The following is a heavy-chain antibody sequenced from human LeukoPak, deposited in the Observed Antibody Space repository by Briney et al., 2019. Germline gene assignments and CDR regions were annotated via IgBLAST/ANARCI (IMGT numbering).Heavy chain of an antibody. V-gene: IGHV4-59*01. D-gene: IGHD4-17*01. J-gene: IGHJ4*02. CDR2: VFYRGRN. Sequence: SETLSLTCTVSGGSMSSYYGRWIREPPGEGREWGGYVFYRGRNDHNRSLKRRLNISEDTSKKQFALKQSSVPAADTAVYYCARTRGVPYGDYLNDYWGQGTLVTVSS. CDR1: GGSMSSYY. CDR3: ARTRGVPYGDYLNDY.